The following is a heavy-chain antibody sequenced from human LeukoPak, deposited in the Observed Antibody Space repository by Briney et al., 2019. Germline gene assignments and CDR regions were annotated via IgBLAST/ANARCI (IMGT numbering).Heavy chain of an antibody. D-gene: IGHD3-16*01. Sequence: GGSLRLTCAASGFTFIGNEMSWVRQAPGKGLEWLSNIRTDGTTTYYDDSVRGRFTISRDTAENSLYLQMDRVGPDDTAYCDGARPFGRRFDLSGGCTLVTVSS. CDR2: IRTDGTTT. CDR1: GFTFIGNE. CDR3: ARPFGRRFDL. J-gene: IGHJ2*01. V-gene: IGHV3-48*03.